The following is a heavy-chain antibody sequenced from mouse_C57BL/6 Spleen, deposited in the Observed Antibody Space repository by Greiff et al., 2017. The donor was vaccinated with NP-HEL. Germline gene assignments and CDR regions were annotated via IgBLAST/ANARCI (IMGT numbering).Heavy chain of an antibody. Sequence: EVQLVESGGGLVKPGGSLKLSCAASGFTFSSYTMSWVRQTPEKRLEWVATISGGGGNTYYPDSVKGRFTISRDNAKNTLYLQMSSLRSEDTALYYCARRGVQLRSWDYWGQGTSVTVSS. D-gene: IGHD3-2*02. CDR3: ARRGVQLRSWDY. J-gene: IGHJ4*01. V-gene: IGHV5-9*01. CDR2: ISGGGGNT. CDR1: GFTFSSYT.